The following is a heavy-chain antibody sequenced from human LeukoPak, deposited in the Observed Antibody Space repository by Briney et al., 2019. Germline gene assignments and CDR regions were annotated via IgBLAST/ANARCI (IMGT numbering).Heavy chain of an antibody. Sequence: SETLSLTCAVYGGSFSGYYWSWIRQLPGKGLEWIGEINHSGSTNYNLSLKSRVTISVDTSKNQFSLKLSSVTAADTAVYYCAGGYSYGSTYYYMDVWGKGTTVTISS. J-gene: IGHJ6*03. V-gene: IGHV4-34*01. D-gene: IGHD5-18*01. CDR2: INHSGST. CDR1: GGSFSGYY. CDR3: AGGYSYGSTYYYMDV.